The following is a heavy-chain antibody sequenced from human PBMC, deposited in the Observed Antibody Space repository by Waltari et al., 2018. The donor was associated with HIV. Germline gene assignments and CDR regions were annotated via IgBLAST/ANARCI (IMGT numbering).Heavy chain of an antibody. J-gene: IGHJ6*02. D-gene: IGHD2-21*02. CDR1: GFTFDDYA. CDR3: AKDSGSGDYGTVYYGMDV. V-gene: IGHV3-9*01. Sequence: EVQLVESGGGLVQPGRSLRLSCAASGFTFDDYAMHWVRQAPGKGLEWVSGISWNSDTIGDADSVKGRFTISRDNAKNSLYLRMNSLRAEDTALYYCAKDSGSGDYGTVYYGMDVWGQGTTVTVSS. CDR2: ISWNSDTI.